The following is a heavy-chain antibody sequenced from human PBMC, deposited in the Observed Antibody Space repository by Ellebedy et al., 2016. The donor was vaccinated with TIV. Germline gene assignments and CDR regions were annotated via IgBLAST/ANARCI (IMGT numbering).Heavy chain of an antibody. V-gene: IGHV1-46*01. CDR2: INPSGGST. D-gene: IGHD5-24*01. J-gene: IGHJ6*02. CDR3: ATDGVRDGYSYGLDV. Sequence: AASVKVSCKASGYTFTSHHMHWVRQAPGQGLEWMGVINPSGGSTSYAQKFQGRVTMNRATSMSSVYMELSSLRSEDTAVYYCATDGVRDGYSYGLDVWGQGTTVTVSS. CDR1: GYTFTSHH.